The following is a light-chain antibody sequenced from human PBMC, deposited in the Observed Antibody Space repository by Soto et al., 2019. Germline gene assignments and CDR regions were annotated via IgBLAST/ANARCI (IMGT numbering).Light chain of an antibody. CDR1: SSDVGGYNY. J-gene: IGLJ1*01. CDR3: CSYTTSNTRQIV. Sequence: QSVLTQPASVSGSPVQSSTISCTGTSSDVGGYNYVSWYQQHPGKAPKFMIYDVSSRPSGGSNRFSGSKSGNTASLTISGLQAEDEADYYCCSYTTSNTRQIVFGTGTKVTVL. CDR2: DVS. V-gene: IGLV2-14*03.